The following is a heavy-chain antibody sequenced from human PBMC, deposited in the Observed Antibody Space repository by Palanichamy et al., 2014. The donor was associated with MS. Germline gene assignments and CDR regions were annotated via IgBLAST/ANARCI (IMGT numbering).Heavy chain of an antibody. J-gene: IGHJ5*01. V-gene: IGHV3-11*01. CDR1: GFRFSDYY. Sequence: QDQLLESGGGLVKTGGSLRLSCAASGFRFSDYYMTWIRQGPGKGLEWVSYISSTGSNIYYSDSVKGRFTISRDNAKNSLYLQMDSLSAEDTAVYYCVRDPEYCSGANCLPYNWLDLWGQGTLVTVSS. D-gene: IGHD2-15*01. CDR2: ISSTGSNI. CDR3: VRDPEYCSGANCLPYNWLDL.